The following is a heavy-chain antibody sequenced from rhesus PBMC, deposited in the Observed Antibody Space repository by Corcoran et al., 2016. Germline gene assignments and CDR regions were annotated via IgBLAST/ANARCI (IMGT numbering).Heavy chain of an antibody. Sequence: QVQLQESGPGLVKPSETLSLTCAVSGGSISSNYWSWIRQPPGKGLEWIGRIYGSSGSPSYNPSLTSRVTISTDTSKNQFSLKLSSVTAADTAVYYCARDRPYYYDSGYYGRHYGLDSWGQGVVVTVSS. CDR1: GGSISSNY. V-gene: IGHV4-147*01. D-gene: IGHD3-28*01. J-gene: IGHJ6*01. CDR3: ARDRPYYYDSGYYGRHYGLDS. CDR2: IYGSSGSP.